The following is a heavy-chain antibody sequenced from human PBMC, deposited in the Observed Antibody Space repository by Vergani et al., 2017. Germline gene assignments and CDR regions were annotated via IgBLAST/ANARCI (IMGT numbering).Heavy chain of an antibody. CDR3: ARVPYTALIPNSWYFDL. J-gene: IGHJ2*01. CDR1: GGSISSGGYY. V-gene: IGHV4-31*03. D-gene: IGHD3-16*01. CDR2: IYYSGST. Sequence: QVQLQESGPGLVKPSQTLPLTCTVSGGSISSGGYYWSWIRQHPGKGLEWIGYIYYSGSTYYNPSLKSRVTISVDTSKNQFSLKLSSVTAAGTAVYYCARVPYTALIPNSWYFDLWGRGTLVTVSS.